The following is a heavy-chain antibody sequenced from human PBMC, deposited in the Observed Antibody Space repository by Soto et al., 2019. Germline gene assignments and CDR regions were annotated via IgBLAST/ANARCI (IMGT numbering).Heavy chain of an antibody. J-gene: IGHJ6*03. Sequence: QVQLVESGGGVVQPGRSLRLSCAASGFTFSSYGMHWVRQAPGKGLEWVAVIWYDGSNKYYADSVKGRFTISRDNSKNTLYLQMNSLRAEDTAVYYCARDPPFYGSGSYHDYYYYYMDVWGKGTTVTVSS. CDR3: ARDPPFYGSGSYHDYYYYYMDV. CDR2: IWYDGSNK. D-gene: IGHD3-10*01. V-gene: IGHV3-33*01. CDR1: GFTFSSYG.